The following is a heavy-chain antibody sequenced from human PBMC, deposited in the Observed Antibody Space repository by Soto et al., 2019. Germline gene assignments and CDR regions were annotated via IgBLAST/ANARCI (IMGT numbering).Heavy chain of an antibody. Sequence: QLQLQESGPGLVKPSETLSLTCSVSDDSINSDKYYWGWIRQPPGKGLEWIGSVYYRGNAYYNPSLQTRATISQAKPKGHFPLKLNSVTAADSAVYFCARLEGLATISYYFDFWGPGALVTVS. J-gene: IGHJ4*02. CDR1: DDSINSDKYY. D-gene: IGHD5-12*01. CDR3: ARLEGLATISYYFDF. CDR2: VYYRGNA. V-gene: IGHV4-39*01.